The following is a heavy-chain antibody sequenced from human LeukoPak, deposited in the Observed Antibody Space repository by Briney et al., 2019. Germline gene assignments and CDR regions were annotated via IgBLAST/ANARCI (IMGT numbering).Heavy chain of an antibody. CDR1: GLTFSSYW. Sequence: GSLRLSCAASGLTFSSYWMSWVRQAPGKGLEWVANIKQDGSEKYYVDSVKGRFTISRDNAKNSLYLQMNSLRAEDTAVYYCARDLLWFGEFRFDPWGQGTLVTVSS. D-gene: IGHD3-10*01. CDR2: IKQDGSEK. V-gene: IGHV3-7*01. J-gene: IGHJ5*02. CDR3: ARDLLWFGEFRFDP.